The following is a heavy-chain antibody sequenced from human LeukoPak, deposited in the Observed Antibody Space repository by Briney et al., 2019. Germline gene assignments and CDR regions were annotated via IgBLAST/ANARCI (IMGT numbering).Heavy chain of an antibody. CDR2: ISHSGST. CDR1: GGSISNYY. J-gene: IGHJ4*02. V-gene: IGHV4-59*08. Sequence: KPSETLSLTCTVSGGSISNYYWSWIRQPPGKGLEWIGYISHSGSTNYSPSLKSRVTISLDTSKNQFSLKLSSVTAADTAVYYCAGHHPRNTVDFWGQGTLVTVPS. CDR3: AGHHPRNTVDF. D-gene: IGHD2/OR15-2a*01.